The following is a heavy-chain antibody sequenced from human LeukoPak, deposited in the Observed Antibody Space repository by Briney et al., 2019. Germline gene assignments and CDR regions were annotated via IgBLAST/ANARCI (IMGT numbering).Heavy chain of an antibody. CDR2: ISGSGGST. J-gene: IGHJ4*02. D-gene: IGHD3-10*01. Sequence: PGGSLRLSCAASGFTFSSYAMSWVRQAPGKGLEWVSAISGSGGSTYYADSVKGRFTISRDNSKNTLYLQMNSLRAEDTAVYYCAEGIRFSGRGGDYWGQGTLVTVSS. CDR1: GFTFSSYA. CDR3: AEGIRFSGRGGDY. V-gene: IGHV3-23*01.